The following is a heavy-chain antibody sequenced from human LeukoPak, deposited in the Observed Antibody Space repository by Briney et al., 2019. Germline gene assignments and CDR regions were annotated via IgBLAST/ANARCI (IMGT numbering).Heavy chain of an antibody. Sequence: GRSLRLSCAASGFTFSTYAMHWVRQAPGKGLEWVAGISSDGRNKYYADSVKGRFTISRDNSKNTLYLQMNSLRGEDTAVYSCAREGWNYVFDYWGQGTLVTVSS. V-gene: IGHV3-30*01. CDR2: ISSDGRNK. J-gene: IGHJ4*02. D-gene: IGHD1-7*01. CDR3: AREGWNYVFDY. CDR1: GFTFSTYA.